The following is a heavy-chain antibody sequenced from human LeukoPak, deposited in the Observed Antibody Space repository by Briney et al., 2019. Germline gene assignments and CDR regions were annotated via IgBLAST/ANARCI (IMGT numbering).Heavy chain of an antibody. CDR3: ARRVDYYGSGSQNWFDP. J-gene: IGHJ5*02. D-gene: IGHD3-10*01. V-gene: IGHV4-39*01. CDR2: IYYSGST. CDR1: GGSISSSSYY. Sequence: PSETLSLTCTVSGGSISSSSYYWSWIRQPPGKGLEWIGSIYYSGSTYYNPSLKSRVTISVDTSKNQFSLKLSSVTAADTAVYYCARRVDYYGSGSQNWFDPWGQGTLVTVSS.